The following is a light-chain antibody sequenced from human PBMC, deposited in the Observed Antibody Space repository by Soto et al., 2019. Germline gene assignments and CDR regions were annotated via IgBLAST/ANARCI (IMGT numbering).Light chain of an antibody. CDR1: QSISSW. Sequence: QMTQSPSTLSSSLGDRVIITCRASQSISSWLAWYQQKPGKAPKLLIYKASSLESGVPSRFSGSGSGTEFTLTISSLQPDDFATYYCQQYNSYSPITFGQGTRLEIK. J-gene: IGKJ5*01. V-gene: IGKV1-5*03. CDR2: KAS. CDR3: QQYNSYSPIT.